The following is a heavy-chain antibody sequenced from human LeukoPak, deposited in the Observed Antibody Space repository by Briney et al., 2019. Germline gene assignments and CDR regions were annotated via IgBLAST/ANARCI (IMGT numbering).Heavy chain of an antibody. J-gene: IGHJ4*02. CDR1: GDPISTYY. CDR2: IYHSGSA. D-gene: IGHD6-19*01. V-gene: IGHV4-59*08. Sequence: SETLSLTCAVSGDPISTYYWNWIRQSPGKGLEWIGYIYHSGSANYNPSLKSRVTISIDTSKSQFSLKLSSVTAADTALQFCARHGSGWSFDYWGQGTLVTVSS. CDR3: ARHGSGWSFDY.